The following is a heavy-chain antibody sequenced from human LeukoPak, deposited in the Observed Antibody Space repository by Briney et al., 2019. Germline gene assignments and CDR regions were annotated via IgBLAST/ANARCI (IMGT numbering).Heavy chain of an antibody. D-gene: IGHD6-19*01. CDR2: INPNSGGT. J-gene: IGHJ4*02. Sequence: ASVKVSCKASGYTFTSYDINWVRQAPGQGLEWMGWINPNSGGTNYAQKFQGRVTMTRDMSTSTVYMELSSLRSEDTAVYYCARGVVAVAWWYFDYWGQGTLVTVSS. V-gene: IGHV1-8*01. CDR1: GYTFTSYD. CDR3: ARGVVAVAWWYFDY.